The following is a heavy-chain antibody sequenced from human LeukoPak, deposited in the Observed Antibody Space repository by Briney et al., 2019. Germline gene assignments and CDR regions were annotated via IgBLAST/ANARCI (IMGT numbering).Heavy chain of an antibody. CDR1: GGSISSDY. Sequence: SETLSLTCTVSGGSISSDYWSWIRQPAGKGLEWIGRIYGSGSTIYNASLKSRVTMSADTSKNQFSLKLSSVTAADTAVYYCARQDYYGSGSSGWFDPWGQGTLVTVSS. J-gene: IGHJ5*02. CDR3: ARQDYYGSGSSGWFDP. V-gene: IGHV4-4*07. D-gene: IGHD3-10*01. CDR2: IYGSGST.